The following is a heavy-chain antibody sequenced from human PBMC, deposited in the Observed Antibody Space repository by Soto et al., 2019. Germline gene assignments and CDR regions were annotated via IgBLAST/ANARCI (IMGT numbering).Heavy chain of an antibody. V-gene: IGHV3-30-3*01. Sequence: PGGSLRLSCAASGFTFSSYAMHWVRQAPGKXLEWVAVISYDGSNKYYADSVKGRFTISRDNSKNTLYLQMNSLRAEDTAVYYCARAMFATTVTTRFYYGMDVWGQGTTVTVSS. CDR3: ARAMFATTVTTRFYYGMDV. CDR2: ISYDGSNK. J-gene: IGHJ6*02. CDR1: GFTFSSYA. D-gene: IGHD4-17*01.